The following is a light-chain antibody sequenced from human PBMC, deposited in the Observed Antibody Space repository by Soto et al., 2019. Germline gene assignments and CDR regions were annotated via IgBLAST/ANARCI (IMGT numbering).Light chain of an antibody. J-gene: IGKJ5*01. Sequence: EIVLTQSPGTLSLSPGERATLSCRASQSVSSTYLAWYQQKPGQAPRLLIYGASSRATGIPDRFSGSGSGTDFTLTISRLEPEDFAVYNCQQYGSSPSSTLGQGTRLEIK. CDR2: GAS. CDR3: QQYGSSPSST. V-gene: IGKV3-20*01. CDR1: QSVSSTY.